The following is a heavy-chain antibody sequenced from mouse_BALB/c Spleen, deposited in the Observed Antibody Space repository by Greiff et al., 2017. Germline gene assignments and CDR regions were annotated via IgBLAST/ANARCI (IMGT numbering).Heavy chain of an antibody. CDR3: ARRNFDY. CDR2: ISYSSST. Sequence: EVQLQESGPGLVKPSQSLSLTCTVTGYSITSDYAWNWIRQFPGNKLEWMGYISYSSSTSYNPSLKSRISITRDTSKNQFFLQLNSVTTEDTATYYCARRNFDYWGQGTTLTVSS. CDR1: GYSITSDYA. J-gene: IGHJ2*01. V-gene: IGHV3-2*02.